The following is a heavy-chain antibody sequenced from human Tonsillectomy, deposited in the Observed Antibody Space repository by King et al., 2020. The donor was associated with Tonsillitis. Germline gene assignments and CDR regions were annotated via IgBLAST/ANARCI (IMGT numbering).Heavy chain of an antibody. V-gene: IGHV3-30-3*01. J-gene: IGHJ4*02. CDR2: ISYDGTNK. Sequence: VQLVESGGGVVQPGRSLRLSCAASGFTFSSYAMHWVRQAPGKGLEWVAVISYDGTNKYYADSVKGRFTISRDNSKNTLSLQMNSLGAEDTAMYYCARDRGYSYGWGYFDYWGQGTLGTVSS. CDR1: GFTFSSYA. CDR3: ARDRGYSYGWGYFDY. D-gene: IGHD5-18*01.